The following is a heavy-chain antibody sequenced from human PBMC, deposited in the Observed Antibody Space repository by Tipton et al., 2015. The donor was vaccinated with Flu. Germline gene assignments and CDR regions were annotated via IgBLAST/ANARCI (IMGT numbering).Heavy chain of an antibody. CDR3: GRGLTPSVALDY. Sequence: SLRLSCAASGFTFSNHWMHWVRQAPGKGLEWVSRINKDGSDTIYADSVKGRFTFSRDNAKNTLYLQLNSLRAEDTAVYYCGRGLTPSVALDYWGQGTLVTVSS. CDR1: GFTFSNHW. D-gene: IGHD6-19*01. J-gene: IGHJ4*02. V-gene: IGHV3-74*01. CDR2: INKDGSDT.